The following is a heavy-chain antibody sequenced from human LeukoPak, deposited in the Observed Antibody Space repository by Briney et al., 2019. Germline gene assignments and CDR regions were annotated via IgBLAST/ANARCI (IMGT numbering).Heavy chain of an antibody. CDR2: IYPGDSDT. Sequence: GASLQISCKGSGYSFTSYWIGWVRQLPGKGLEWMGIIYPGDSDTRYSPSFQGQVTISADKSISTAYLQWSSLKASDTAMYYCARSKDYYDSSGFFYWGQGTLVTVSS. D-gene: IGHD3-22*01. CDR1: GYSFTSYW. CDR3: ARSKDYYDSSGFFY. V-gene: IGHV5-51*01. J-gene: IGHJ4*02.